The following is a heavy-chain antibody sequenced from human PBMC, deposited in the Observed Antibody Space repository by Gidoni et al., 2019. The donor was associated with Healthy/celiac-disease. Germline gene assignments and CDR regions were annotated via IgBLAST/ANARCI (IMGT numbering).Heavy chain of an antibody. Sequence: EVQLVQSGGGLVTPGGSLRLSCAASGFTFSSYSMNWVRQAPGKGLEWVSSISSSSSYIYYADSVKGRFTISRDNAKNSLYLQMNSLRAEDTAVYYCARDVEYSGYDYPPDYWGQGTLVTVSS. D-gene: IGHD5-12*01. V-gene: IGHV3-21*01. CDR2: ISSSSSYI. CDR3: ARDVEYSGYDYPPDY. CDR1: GFTFSSYS. J-gene: IGHJ4*02.